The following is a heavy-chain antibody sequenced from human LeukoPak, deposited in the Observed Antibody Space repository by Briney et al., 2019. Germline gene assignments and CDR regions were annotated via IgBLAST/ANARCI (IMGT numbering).Heavy chain of an antibody. D-gene: IGHD5-12*01. CDR1: GFTFSSSA. J-gene: IGHJ4*02. V-gene: IGHV3-33*06. Sequence: GGSLRLSCTASGFTFSSSAMHWVRQTPGKGLEWVSIIWHDGSRTYYADSVKGRFTISRDNSKNTLYLQMNSLRAEDTAVYYCANAGVATIAYFDYWGQGTLVTVSS. CDR3: ANAGVATIAYFDY. CDR2: IWHDGSRT.